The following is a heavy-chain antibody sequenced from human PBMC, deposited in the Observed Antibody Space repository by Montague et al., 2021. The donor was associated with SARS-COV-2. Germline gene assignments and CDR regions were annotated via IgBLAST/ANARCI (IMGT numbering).Heavy chain of an antibody. Sequence: SRRLSCAASGFPFSSYDMHLVRQATGKGLEWVSAIGTAGDTYYPGSVKGRFTISRENAKNSLYLQMNSLRAGDTAVYYCARGHHYYDSSGYLGAGYYYYYMDVWGKGTTVTVSS. J-gene: IGHJ6*03. V-gene: IGHV3-13*01. D-gene: IGHD3-22*01. CDR3: ARGHHYYDSSGYLGAGYYYYYMDV. CDR2: IGTAGDT. CDR1: GFPFSSYD.